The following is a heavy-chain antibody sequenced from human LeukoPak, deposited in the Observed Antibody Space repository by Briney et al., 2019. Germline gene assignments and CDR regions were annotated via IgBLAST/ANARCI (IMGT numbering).Heavy chain of an antibody. CDR1: GYTFTNFG. V-gene: IGHV1-18*01. Sequence: GSVKVSCKASGYTFTNFGLNWVRQAPGQGLEWMGWISTYSGDTNYAPNLQGRVTMTTDTSTSTAYMELRSLRSDDTAVYYCSRDLSGGIVVVTAMSGSGGLLIWGQGTMVTVSS. J-gene: IGHJ3*02. CDR3: SRDLSGGIVVVTAMSGSGGLLI. D-gene: IGHD2-21*02. CDR2: ISTYSGDT.